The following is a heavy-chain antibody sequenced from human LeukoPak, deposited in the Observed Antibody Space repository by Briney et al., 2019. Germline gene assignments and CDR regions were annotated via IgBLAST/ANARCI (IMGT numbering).Heavy chain of an antibody. CDR1: GFTVSSNY. D-gene: IGHD3-16*01. J-gene: IGHJ4*02. Sequence: PGGSLRLSCAVSGFTVSSNYMSWVRQAPGKGLEWVSVIYSGGSTYYADSVKGRFTISRDNSKNTLYLQMNSLRAEDTAVYYCALQFGGSRFSVFDYWGQGTLVTVSS. V-gene: IGHV3-53*01. CDR3: ALQFGGSRFSVFDY. CDR2: IYSGGST.